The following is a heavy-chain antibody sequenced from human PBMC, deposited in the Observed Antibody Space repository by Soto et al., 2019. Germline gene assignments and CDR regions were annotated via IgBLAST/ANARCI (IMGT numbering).Heavy chain of an antibody. Sequence: TSETLSLSCTVSGGSISSYHWGWIRQPPGKGLEWIGYIYYSGSTNYNPSLKSRVTISVDTSKNQFSLKLSSVTAADTAVYYCARAPTYYYDSSGYYYGYYFDYWGQGTLVTVS. D-gene: IGHD3-22*01. CDR2: IYYSGST. J-gene: IGHJ4*02. V-gene: IGHV4-59*01. CDR1: GGSISSYH. CDR3: ARAPTYYYDSSGYYYGYYFDY.